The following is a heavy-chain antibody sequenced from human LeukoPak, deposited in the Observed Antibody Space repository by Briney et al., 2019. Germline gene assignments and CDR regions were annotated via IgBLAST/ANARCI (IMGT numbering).Heavy chain of an antibody. Sequence: GASVKVSCKVSGYTLTELSMHWVRQAPGKGLEWMGGFDPEDGETIYAQKFQGRVTMTEDTSTDTAYMELSSLRPEDTAVYYCATESAGYDSSGYLIIFDYWGQGTLVTVSS. D-gene: IGHD3-22*01. CDR3: ATESAGYDSSGYLIIFDY. CDR2: FDPEDGET. J-gene: IGHJ4*02. V-gene: IGHV1-24*01. CDR1: GYTLTELS.